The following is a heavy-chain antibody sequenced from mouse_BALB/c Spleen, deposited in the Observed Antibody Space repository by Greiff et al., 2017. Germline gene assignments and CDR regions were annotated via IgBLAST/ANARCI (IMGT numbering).Heavy chain of an antibody. CDR3: ATSLYYYGSSYSSPMDY. D-gene: IGHD1-1*01. CDR2: IDPANGNT. J-gene: IGHJ4*01. CDR1: GFNIKDTY. V-gene: IGHV14-3*02. Sequence: VQLQQSGAELVKPGASVKLSCTASGFNIKDTYMHWVKQRPEQGLEWIGRIDPANGNTKYDPKFQGKATITADTSSNTAYLQLSSLTSEDTAVYYSATSLYYYGSSYSSPMDYWGQGTSVTVSS.